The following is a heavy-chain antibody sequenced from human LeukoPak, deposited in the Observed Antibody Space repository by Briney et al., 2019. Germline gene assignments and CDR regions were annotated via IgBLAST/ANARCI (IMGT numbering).Heavy chain of an antibody. CDR1: GFTFSSYE. V-gene: IGHV3-48*03. Sequence: GGSLRLSCAASGFTFSSYEMNWVRQAPGKGLEWVSYISSSGSTIYYADSVKGRFTISRDNAKNSLYLQMNSLRAEDTAVYYCARDWTNDYAFDYWGQGTLVTVSS. D-gene: IGHD4-17*01. CDR3: ARDWTNDYAFDY. CDR2: ISSSGSTI. J-gene: IGHJ4*02.